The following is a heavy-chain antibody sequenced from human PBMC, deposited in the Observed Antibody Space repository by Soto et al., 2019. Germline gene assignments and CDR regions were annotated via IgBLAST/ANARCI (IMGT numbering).Heavy chain of an antibody. CDR1: AFTFSSYG. V-gene: IGHV3-30*03. J-gene: IGHJ3*02. D-gene: IGHD4-17*01. CDR3: ARDNYGSTGMGAFDI. CDR2: ISYDGSNK. Sequence: PGGSLRLSCAASAFTFSSYGMHWVRQAPGKGLEWVAVISYDGSNKYYADSVKGRFTISRDNSKNTLYLQMNSLRAEDTAVYYCARDNYGSTGMGAFDIWGQGTLVTVSS.